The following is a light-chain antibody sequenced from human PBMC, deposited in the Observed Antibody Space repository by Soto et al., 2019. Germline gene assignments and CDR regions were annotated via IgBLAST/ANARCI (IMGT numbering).Light chain of an antibody. CDR3: SSYSGFYTLL. J-gene: IGLJ2*01. CDR2: DVT. Sequence: QSALTQPASVSGSPGQSITISCTGTNSDVGGYDFVSCYQQHPGKVPKLMIYDVTKRPSGVPDRFSGSKSGNTASLTISGLQAEDESEYYCSSYSGFYTLLFGGGTKLTVL. V-gene: IGLV2-11*01. CDR1: NSDVGGYDF.